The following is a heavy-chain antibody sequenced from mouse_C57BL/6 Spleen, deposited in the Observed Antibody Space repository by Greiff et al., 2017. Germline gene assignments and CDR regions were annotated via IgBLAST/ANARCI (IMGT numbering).Heavy chain of an antibody. V-gene: IGHV5-6*01. D-gene: IGHD3-2*02. CDR1: GFTFSSYG. CDR3: ARHGDSSGYDY. J-gene: IGHJ2*01. Sequence: VQLKESGGDLVKPGGSLKLSCAASGFTFSSYGMSWVRQTPDKRLEWVATISSGGSYTYYPDSVKGRFTISRDNAKNTLYLQMSSLKSEDTAMYYCARHGDSSGYDYWGQGTTLTVSS. CDR2: ISSGGSYT.